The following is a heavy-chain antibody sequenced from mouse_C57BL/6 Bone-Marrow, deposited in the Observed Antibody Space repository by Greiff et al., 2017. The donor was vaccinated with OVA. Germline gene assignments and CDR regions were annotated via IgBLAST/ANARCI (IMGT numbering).Heavy chain of an antibody. D-gene: IGHD1-2*01. CDR3: TLHPSSWYCDV. CDR2: IDPENGDT. Sequence: EVQLQQSGAELVRPGASVKLSCTASGFNIKDDYMHWVKQRPEQGLEWIGWIDPENGDTDYASKFQGKATITADTSSNTAYLQLSSLTSEDTAVYYCTLHPSSWYCDVWGTGTTVTVSS. CDR1: GFNIKDDY. V-gene: IGHV14-4*01. J-gene: IGHJ1*03.